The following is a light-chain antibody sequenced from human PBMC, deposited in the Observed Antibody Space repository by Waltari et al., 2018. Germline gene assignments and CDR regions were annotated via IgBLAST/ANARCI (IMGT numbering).Light chain of an antibody. CDR2: DVS. J-gene: IGLJ2*01. CDR3: SSYISSSTLEL. CDR1: SSDVGGYNY. Sequence: QSALTQPASVSRSPGQSIPISCTGTSSDVGGYNYVSWYQQHPGKAPKLMIYDVSNRPSGVSNRFSGSKSGNTASLTISGLQAEDEADYYCSSYISSSTLELFGGGTSLTVL. V-gene: IGLV2-14*03.